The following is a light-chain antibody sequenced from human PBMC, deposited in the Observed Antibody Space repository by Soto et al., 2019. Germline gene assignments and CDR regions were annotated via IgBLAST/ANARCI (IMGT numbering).Light chain of an antibody. CDR2: EGS. Sequence: QSALTQPASVSGSPGQSITISCTGTSSDVGSYNLVSWYQQHPGKAPKLMIYEGSKRPSGVSNRFSGSKSGNTASLTISGLQAEDEADYYCCSYAGGSPYVVRGGGTKLTVL. CDR1: SSDVGSYNL. J-gene: IGLJ2*01. V-gene: IGLV2-23*01. CDR3: CSYAGGSPYVV.